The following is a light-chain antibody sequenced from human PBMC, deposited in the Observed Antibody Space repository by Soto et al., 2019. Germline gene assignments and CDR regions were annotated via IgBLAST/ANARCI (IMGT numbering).Light chain of an antibody. CDR2: GAS. CDR1: QSVSSN. CDR3: QQYSNWPPIT. Sequence: EIVMTQSPATLSVSPGERATLSCRASQSVSSNLGWYQQKPGQAPRLLIYGASTRATGIPARFSGSGSGTEFTLPISSLQSEDFAVYYCQQYSNWPPITFGQGTRLEIK. J-gene: IGKJ5*01. V-gene: IGKV3-15*01.